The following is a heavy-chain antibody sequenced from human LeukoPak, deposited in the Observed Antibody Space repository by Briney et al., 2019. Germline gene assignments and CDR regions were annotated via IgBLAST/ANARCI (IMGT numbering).Heavy chain of an antibody. CDR1: GYTVTSYG. V-gene: IGHV1-18*01. CDR2: ISAYNGNT. Sequence: ASVKVSCKASGYTVTSYGISWVRQAPGQGLEWMGWISAYNGNTNYAQKLQGRVTMTTDTSTSTAYMELRSLRSDDTAVYYCARDYYWGSPTPNWFDPWGQGTLVTVSS. J-gene: IGHJ5*02. CDR3: ARDYYWGSPTPNWFDP. D-gene: IGHD3-10*01.